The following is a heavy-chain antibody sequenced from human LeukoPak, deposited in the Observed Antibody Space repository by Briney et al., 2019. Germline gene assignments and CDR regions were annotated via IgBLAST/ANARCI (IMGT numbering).Heavy chain of an antibody. CDR1: GFTFSSYS. CDR2: ISSSSSYI. CDR3: ARGTVVATSTAITFFDD. V-gene: IGHV3-21*01. Sequence: PGGSLRLSCAASGFTFSSYSMNWVRQAPGKGLEWVSSISSSSSYIYYADSVKGRFTISRDNAKNSLYLQMSSLRAEDTAVYYCARGTVVATSTAITFFDDWGQGTLVTVSS. D-gene: IGHD2-2*01. J-gene: IGHJ4*02.